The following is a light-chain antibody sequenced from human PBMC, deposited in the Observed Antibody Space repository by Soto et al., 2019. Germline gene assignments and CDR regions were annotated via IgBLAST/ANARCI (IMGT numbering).Light chain of an antibody. CDR2: STN. CDR3: AAWDDSLSGV. CDR1: SSNIGSNT. V-gene: IGLV1-44*01. J-gene: IGLJ3*02. Sequence: QAVVTQPPSVSGTPGQRVTISCSGSSSNIGSNTVNWYQQFPGAAPKLLIYSTNQRPSGVPDRFSGSKSGTSASLAISGLQSEDEADYYCAAWDDSLSGVFGGGTKVTVL.